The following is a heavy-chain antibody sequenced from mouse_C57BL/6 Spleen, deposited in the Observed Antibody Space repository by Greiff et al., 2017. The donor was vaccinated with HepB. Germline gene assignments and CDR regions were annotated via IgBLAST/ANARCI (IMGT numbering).Heavy chain of an antibody. CDR3: TRECITTVVATRYYAMDY. CDR2: ISSGGDYI. D-gene: IGHD1-1*01. V-gene: IGHV5-9-1*02. J-gene: IGHJ4*01. CDR1: GFTFSSYA. Sequence: EVQRVESGEGLVKPGGSLKLSCAASGFTFSSYAMSWVRQTPEKRLEWVAYISSGGDYIYYADTVKGRITISRDNARNTLYLQMSSLKSEDTAMYYCTRECITTVVATRYYAMDYWGQGTSVTVSS.